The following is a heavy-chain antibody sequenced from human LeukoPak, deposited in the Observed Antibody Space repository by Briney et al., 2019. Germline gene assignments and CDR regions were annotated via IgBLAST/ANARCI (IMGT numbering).Heavy chain of an antibody. D-gene: IGHD2-2*01. V-gene: IGHV5-51*01. CDR1: GYSFTSYW. J-gene: IGHJ4*02. Sequence: VESLKISCKGSGYSFTSYWIGWVRQMPGKGLEWMGIIYPDDSDIRYSPSFQGQVTISADKSISTAYLQWSSLKASDTAMYYCARQGYCSTNSCYDTIDYWGQGTLVTVSS. CDR3: ARQGYCSTNSCYDTIDY. CDR2: IYPDDSDI.